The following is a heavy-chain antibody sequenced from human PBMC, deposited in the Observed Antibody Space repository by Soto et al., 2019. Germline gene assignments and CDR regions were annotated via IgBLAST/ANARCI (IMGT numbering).Heavy chain of an antibody. Sequence: PPGKGLEWIGSISYSGSTSYHPSLKSRRIISVDTSQNQVSLKLASVTAADTAVYFFFQAEDGIRDVRSVSAFLLNRSSDL. CDR2: ISYSGST. CDR3: FQAEDGIRDVRSVSAFLLNRSSDL. V-gene: IGHV4-59*08. J-gene: IGHJ2*01. D-gene: IGHD3-10*02.